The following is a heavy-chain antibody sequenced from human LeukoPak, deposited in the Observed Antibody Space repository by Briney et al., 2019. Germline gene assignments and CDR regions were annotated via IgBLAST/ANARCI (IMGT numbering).Heavy chain of an antibody. V-gene: IGHV3-23*01. CDR1: GFTSGIYA. CDR2: FSGGGDS. CDR3: GKEVERHFDLKY. J-gene: IGHJ4*02. Sequence: GGSLRLSCAASGFTSGIYAVSWVRQAPGKGLEWVSAFSGGGDSYYADSVKGRFTISRDNSKKILYLQMNSLRAEDAAVYYCGKEVERHFDLKYWGQGTLVTVSS.